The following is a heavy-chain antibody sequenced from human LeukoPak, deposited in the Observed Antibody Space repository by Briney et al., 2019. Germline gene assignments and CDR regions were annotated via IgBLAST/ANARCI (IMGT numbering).Heavy chain of an antibody. V-gene: IGHV4-4*07. CDR2: IHTSEST. D-gene: IGHD6-19*01. CDR3: ARRDISSGWSFDY. Sequence: PSETLSLTCTVSGGSISNYHWSWIRQPAGKGLEWISQIHTSESTNYNPPLKSRVTMSIDTPENQLYLTIRSVTAADTAVYYCARRDISSGWSFDYWGEGILVTVSS. J-gene: IGHJ4*02. CDR1: GGSISNYH.